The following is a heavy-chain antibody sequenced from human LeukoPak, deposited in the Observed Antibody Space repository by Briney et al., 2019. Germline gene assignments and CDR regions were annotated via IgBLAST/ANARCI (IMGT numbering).Heavy chain of an antibody. D-gene: IGHD1-7*01. CDR2: INPSGGST. V-gene: IGHV1-46*01. CDR1: GYTFTSYY. J-gene: IGHJ4*02. CDR3: ARSSRELGGYAPWELMPPFDY. Sequence: GASVRVSCKASGYTFTSYYMHWVRQAPGQGLEWMGIINPSGGSTSYAQKFQGRVTMTRDMSTSTVYMELSSLRSEDTAVYYCARSSRELGGYAPWELMPPFDYWGQGTLVTVSS.